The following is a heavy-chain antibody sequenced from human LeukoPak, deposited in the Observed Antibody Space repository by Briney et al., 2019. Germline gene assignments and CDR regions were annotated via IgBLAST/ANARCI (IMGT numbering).Heavy chain of an antibody. V-gene: IGHV3-49*03. CDR1: GFTFGDSA. D-gene: IGHD3-22*01. CDR2: IRTKAYGGTT. J-gene: IGHJ4*02. Sequence: GGSVRLSCTVSGFTFGDSATSWFRQAPGKGLEWVGFIRTKAYGGTTEYAAPVKGRFTISRDDSKSIAYLLMNSLKTEDTAVYYCTSQAYDSRGYYYQLDYWGQGTLVTVSS. CDR3: TSQAYDSRGYYYQLDY.